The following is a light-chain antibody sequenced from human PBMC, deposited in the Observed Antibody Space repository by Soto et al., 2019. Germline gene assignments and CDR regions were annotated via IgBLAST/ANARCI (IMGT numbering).Light chain of an antibody. V-gene: IGLV1-40*01. CDR3: QSHDSSLV. J-gene: IGLJ2*01. Sequence: QLVLTQPPSVSGAPGQRVTISCTGSSSNIGAGYDVHWYQQLPGTAPKLLIYGNSNRPSGVPDRFSGSKSGTSASLAITGLQAEDEADYYCQSHDSSLVFGGGTKVTVL. CDR2: GNS. CDR1: SSNIGAGYD.